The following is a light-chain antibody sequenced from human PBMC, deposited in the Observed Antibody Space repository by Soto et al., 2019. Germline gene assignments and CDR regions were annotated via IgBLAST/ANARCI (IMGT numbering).Light chain of an antibody. CDR1: HNDIGTYDY. CDR3: SSFTSDRIYV. J-gene: IGLJ1*01. Sequence: QSVMTQPTSVSGSPGQSITISCTGNHNDIGTYDYVSWYQQHPGRAPRLLIYGVTTRHSGISDRFSTSKSGLTASLTTSGLQPEDEADYYCSSFTSDRIYVFGPGTKVTVL. V-gene: IGLV2-14*03. CDR2: GVT.